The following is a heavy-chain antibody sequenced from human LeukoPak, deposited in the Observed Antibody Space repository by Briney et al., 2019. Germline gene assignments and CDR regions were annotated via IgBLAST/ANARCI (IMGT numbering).Heavy chain of an antibody. Sequence: GGSLRLSCAASGFTFDDYAMHWVRQAPGKGLEWVSGISWNSGSIGYADSVKGRFTISRDNAKNSLYLQMNSLRAEDTALYYCAKDMHHGSGSYYTGWGQGTLVTVSS. CDR3: AKDMHHGSGSYYTG. V-gene: IGHV3-9*01. CDR2: ISWNSGSI. D-gene: IGHD3-10*01. J-gene: IGHJ4*02. CDR1: GFTFDDYA.